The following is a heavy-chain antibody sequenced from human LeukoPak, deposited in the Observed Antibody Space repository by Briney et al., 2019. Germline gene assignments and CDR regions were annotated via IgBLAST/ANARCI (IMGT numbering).Heavy chain of an antibody. V-gene: IGHV3-7*01. Sequence: GGSLRLSCAASGFTFSSYWMSWVRQAPGKGLEWVANIKQDGSEKYYVDSVKGRFTISRDNAKNSLYLQMNSLRTEDTAVYYCAELGITMIGGVWGKGTTVTVSS. D-gene: IGHD3-10*02. CDR2: IKQDGSEK. CDR3: AELGITMIGGV. CDR1: GFTFSSYW. J-gene: IGHJ6*04.